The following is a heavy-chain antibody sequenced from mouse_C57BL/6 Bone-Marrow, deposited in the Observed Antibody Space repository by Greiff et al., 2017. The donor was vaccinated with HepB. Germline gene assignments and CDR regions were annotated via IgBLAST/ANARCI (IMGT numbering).Heavy chain of an antibody. CDR2: ISSGGDYT. CDR3: TSDGGHGSSYPAWFAY. Sequence: EVQRVESGEGLVKPGGSLKLSCAASGFTFSSYAMSWVRQTPEKRLEWVAYISSGGDYTYYADTVKGRFTISRDNARNTLYLQMSSLKSEDPTMYYCTSDGGHGSSYPAWFAYWDQGTLVTVSA. J-gene: IGHJ3*01. CDR1: GFTFSSYA. D-gene: IGHD1-1*01. V-gene: IGHV5-9-1*02.